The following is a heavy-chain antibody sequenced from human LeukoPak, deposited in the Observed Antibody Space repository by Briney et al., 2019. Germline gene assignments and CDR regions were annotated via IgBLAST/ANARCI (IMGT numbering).Heavy chain of an antibody. Sequence: ASVKVSCKASGYTFTSYYMHWVRQAPGQGLEWMGIINPSGGSTSYAQKFQGRVTMTRDMSTSTVYMELSSLRSEDTAVYYCARTRRFSLGVPYYMDVWGKGTTVTVSS. CDR1: GYTFTSYY. D-gene: IGHD2-8*01. V-gene: IGHV1-46*01. CDR2: INPSGGST. CDR3: ARTRRFSLGVPYYMDV. J-gene: IGHJ6*03.